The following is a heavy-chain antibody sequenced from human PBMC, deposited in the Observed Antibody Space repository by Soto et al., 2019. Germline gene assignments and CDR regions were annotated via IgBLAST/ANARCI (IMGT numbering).Heavy chain of an antibody. CDR2: ISYDGSIK. CDR3: AQSATSGWYLEGSYFDH. D-gene: IGHD6-19*01. V-gene: IGHV3-30*03. CDR1: GVTLNTNG. J-gene: IGHJ4*02. Sequence: QVQLVESGGGVVQPGRSLRLSCSGSGVTLNTNGMHWVRQAPGKGLEWVALISYDGSIKYYGDSVKGRFTIAWDNSKNAVYLEMDSLRADDTAVYYCAQSATSGWYLEGSYFDHGGQGTLVIVYS.